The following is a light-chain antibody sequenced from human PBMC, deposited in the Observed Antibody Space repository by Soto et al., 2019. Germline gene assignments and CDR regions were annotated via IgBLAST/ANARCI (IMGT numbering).Light chain of an antibody. CDR2: DAS. CDR1: QSISSW. V-gene: IGKV1-5*01. J-gene: IGKJ1*01. CDR3: QQYNSSSPT. Sequence: DIQMTQSPSTLSASVGDRVTITCRARQSISSWLAWYQQKPGKAPKLLIYDASILESGVPSRFSGSGSGTEFTLTISSLQPDDFATYYCQQYNSSSPTFGQGTKVEIK.